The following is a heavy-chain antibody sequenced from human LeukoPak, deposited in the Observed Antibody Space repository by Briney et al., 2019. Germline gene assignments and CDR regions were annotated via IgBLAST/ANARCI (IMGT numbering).Heavy chain of an antibody. CDR2: IYTSGST. J-gene: IGHJ5*02. Sequence: SETLSLTCTVSGGSISSYYWSWIRQPPGKGLEWIGYIYTSGSTNYNPSLKSRVTISVDTSKHQFSLKLSSVTAADTAVYYCASLYSGSYYWFDPWGQGTLVTVSS. CDR3: ASLYSGSYYWFDP. D-gene: IGHD1-26*01. CDR1: GGSISSYY. V-gene: IGHV4-4*09.